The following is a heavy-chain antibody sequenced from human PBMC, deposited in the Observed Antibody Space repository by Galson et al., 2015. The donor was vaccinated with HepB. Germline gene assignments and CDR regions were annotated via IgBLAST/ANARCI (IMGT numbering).Heavy chain of an antibody. J-gene: IGHJ5*02. Sequence: SVKVSCKASGYTFSSYPITWVRQAPGQGLGWMAWISPYNRETHFARKFQGRVTLTTDTFTSTAYMELRSLRSDDTAVYYCARGAVVEVVGGTQNNWFGPWGPGTLVTVSS. V-gene: IGHV1-18*01. D-gene: IGHD2-15*01. CDR2: ISPYNRET. CDR3: ARGAVVEVVGGTQNNWFGP. CDR1: GYTFSSYP.